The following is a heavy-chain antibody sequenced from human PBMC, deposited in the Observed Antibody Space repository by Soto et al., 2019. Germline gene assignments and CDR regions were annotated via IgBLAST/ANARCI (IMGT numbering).Heavy chain of an antibody. J-gene: IGHJ4*02. CDR3: ARSNWNDVSYFYY. CDR2: INPSRGST. Sequence: QVQLVQSGAEVKKPGASVKVSCKASGYTFTSYYFHWVRQAPGQGLEWVGLINPSRGSTTYARKFQRRVTMTRDTTTSTVYMEPSSLRSEDTAVYFCARSNWNDVSYFYYWGQGTLVTVSS. D-gene: IGHD1-1*01. CDR1: GYTFTSYY. V-gene: IGHV1-46*03.